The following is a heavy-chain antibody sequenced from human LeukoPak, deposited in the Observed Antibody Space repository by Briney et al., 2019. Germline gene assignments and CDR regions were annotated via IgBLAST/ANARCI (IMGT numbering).Heavy chain of an antibody. CDR2: IYPGDSDT. CDR3: AREYDILTGYYTN. Sequence: GESLEISCKGSGYSFTSYWIGWVRQMPGKGLEWMGIIYPGDSDTRYSPSFQGQVTISADKSISTAYLQWGSLKASDTAMYYCAREYDILTGYYTNWGQGTLVTVSS. V-gene: IGHV5-51*01. D-gene: IGHD3-9*01. J-gene: IGHJ4*02. CDR1: GYSFTSYW.